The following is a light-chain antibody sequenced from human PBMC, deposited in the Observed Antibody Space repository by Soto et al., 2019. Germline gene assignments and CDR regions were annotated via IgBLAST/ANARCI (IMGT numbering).Light chain of an antibody. V-gene: IGKV3-15*01. CDR2: GAS. CDR1: QSVSSN. J-gene: IGKJ1*01. Sequence: EVVMTQSPATLSVSPGERSTLSCRASQSVSSNLSWYQQKSGHAPRLLIXGASTRATGIPARFSGSGSGTEFTLTISSLQSEDFEVYYCQQYNNWPQTFGQGTKVDI. CDR3: QQYNNWPQT.